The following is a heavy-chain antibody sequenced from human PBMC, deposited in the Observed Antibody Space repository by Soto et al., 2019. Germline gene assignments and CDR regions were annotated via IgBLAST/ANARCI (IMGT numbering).Heavy chain of an antibody. CDR1: GFTFSSYT. D-gene: IGHD2-21*02. Sequence: GGSLRLSCAASGFTFSSYTLNWVRRAPGKGLEWVATSSDRRTGNTHYSDSARGRFTLSRDYSRNILFLQMDSLRADDTALYYCTTWLTAHFDYWGQGTQVTVSS. V-gene: IGHV3-23*01. CDR3: TTWLTAHFDY. CDR2: SSDRRTGNT. J-gene: IGHJ4*02.